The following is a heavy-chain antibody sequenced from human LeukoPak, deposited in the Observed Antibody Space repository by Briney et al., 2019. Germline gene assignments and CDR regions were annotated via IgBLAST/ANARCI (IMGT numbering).Heavy chain of an antibody. V-gene: IGHV3-66*01. CDR1: GFTVSSNY. Sequence: PGGSLRLSCAASGFTVSSNYMSWVRQAPGKGLEWVSVIYSGGSTYYADSVKGRFTISRDNAKNSLHLQMNSLRAEDTAVYYCARTATISDYYYMDAWGKGTTVTISS. J-gene: IGHJ6*03. CDR2: IYSGGST. CDR3: ARTATISDYYYMDA. D-gene: IGHD5-12*01.